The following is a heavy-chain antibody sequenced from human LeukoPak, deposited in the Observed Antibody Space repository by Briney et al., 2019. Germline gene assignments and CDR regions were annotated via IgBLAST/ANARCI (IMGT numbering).Heavy chain of an antibody. D-gene: IGHD2-2*02. CDR2: IWYDGSKK. J-gene: IGHJ6*02. CDR1: GFTFSNYG. Sequence: GRSLRLSCAASGFTFSNYGMHWVRQAPGKGLEWVAVIWYDGSKKYYADSVKGRFTISRENSMNTLYLQMNSLRAEDTAVYFCARPYCSTTSCYNFYYYGMDVWGQGTTVTVSS. V-gene: IGHV3-33*01. CDR3: ARPYCSTTSCYNFYYYGMDV.